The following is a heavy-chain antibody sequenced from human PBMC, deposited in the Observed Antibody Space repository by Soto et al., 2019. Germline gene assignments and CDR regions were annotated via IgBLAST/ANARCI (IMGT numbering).Heavy chain of an antibody. CDR1: RFTFSYYA. Sequence: GGSLRLSCAASRFTFSYYAMHWIRQAPGKGLEWMAVILSDGSKQYYAESVKGRFTISRDNSKRTLYLQMNSLRVEDTAVYYCVRTMAVAGPEAFVMWGQAIMVTVSS. J-gene: IGHJ3*02. CDR3: VRTMAVAGPEAFVM. D-gene: IGHD6-19*01. V-gene: IGHV3-30-3*01. CDR2: ILSDGSKQ.